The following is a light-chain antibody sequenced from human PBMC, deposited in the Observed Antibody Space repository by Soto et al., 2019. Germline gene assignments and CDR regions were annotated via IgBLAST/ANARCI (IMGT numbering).Light chain of an antibody. V-gene: IGKV3-20*01. CDR1: QSISSSY. J-gene: IGKJ1*01. Sequence: EIVLTQSPGTLSLSPGERAILSCRASQSISSSYFAWYQQKPGQAPRLLVYGVSSRATDVPDRFSGSGSGTDFTLTISRLEPEDFAVYYCQQYTDSRTFGQGTKV. CDR3: QQYTDSRT. CDR2: GVS.